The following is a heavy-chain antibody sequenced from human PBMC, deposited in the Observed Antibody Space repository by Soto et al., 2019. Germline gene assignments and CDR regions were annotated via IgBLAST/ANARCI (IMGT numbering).Heavy chain of an antibody. CDR2: INPNSGGT. CDR1: GYTFTGYY. Sequence: ASVKVSCKASGYTFTGYYMHWVRQAPGQGLEWMGWINPNSGGTNYAQKFQGWVTMTRDTSISTAYMELSRLRSDDTAVYYCARALRTDYYYYGMDVWGQGTTVTVSS. J-gene: IGHJ6*02. V-gene: IGHV1-2*04. CDR3: ARALRTDYYYYGMDV.